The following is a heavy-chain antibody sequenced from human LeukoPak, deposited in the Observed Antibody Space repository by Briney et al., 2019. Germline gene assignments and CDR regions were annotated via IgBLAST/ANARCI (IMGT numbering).Heavy chain of an antibody. Sequence: SETLSLTCAVYGGSFSGYYWNLIRQPPGKGLEWIGEINHSGSTKYKPSLKSRVNISIDTSKNQFSLKLSSVTAADTAAYYCAGSTDYGGNFFDYWGQGTLVTVSS. J-gene: IGHJ4*02. D-gene: IGHD4-23*01. V-gene: IGHV4-34*01. CDR3: AGSTDYGGNFFDY. CDR2: INHSGST. CDR1: GGSFSGYY.